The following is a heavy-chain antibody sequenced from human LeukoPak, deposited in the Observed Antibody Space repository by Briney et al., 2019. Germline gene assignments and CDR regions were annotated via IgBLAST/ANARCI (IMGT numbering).Heavy chain of an antibody. Sequence: SETLSLTCAVYGGSFSGYYWSWIRRPPGKGLEWIGEINHSGSTNYNPSLKSRVTISVDTSKNQFSLKLSSVTAADTAVYYCANSGYSSSWYQFDYWGQGTLVTVSS. J-gene: IGHJ4*02. V-gene: IGHV4-34*01. CDR1: GGSFSGYY. CDR3: ANSGYSSSWYQFDY. D-gene: IGHD6-13*01. CDR2: INHSGST.